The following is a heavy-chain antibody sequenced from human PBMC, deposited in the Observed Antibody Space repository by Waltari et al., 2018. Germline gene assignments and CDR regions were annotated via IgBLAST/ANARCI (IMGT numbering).Heavy chain of an antibody. CDR1: GFTFSSYA. V-gene: IGHV3-30-3*01. Sequence: QVQLVESGGGVVQPGRSLRLSCAASGFTFSSYAMHWVRQAPGKGLEWVAVISYDGSNKYYADSVKGRFTISRDNSKNTLYLQMNSLRAEDTAVYYCAREKEPYPLFDYWGQGTLVTVSS. J-gene: IGHJ4*02. CDR2: ISYDGSNK. D-gene: IGHD1-1*01. CDR3: AREKEPYPLFDY.